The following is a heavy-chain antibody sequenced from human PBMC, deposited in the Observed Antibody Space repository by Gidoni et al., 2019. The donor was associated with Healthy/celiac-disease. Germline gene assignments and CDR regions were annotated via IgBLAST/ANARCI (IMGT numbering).Heavy chain of an antibody. CDR2: IYSGGST. CDR1: GFPVSSNY. Sequence: EVQLVESGGGLVQPGGSLRLSCAASGFPVSSNYMSWVRQAPGKGLEWVSVIYSGGSTYYADSVKGRFTISRHNSKNTLYLQMNSLRAEDTAVYYCARAPDPYYYYYYMDVWGKGTTVTVSS. CDR3: ARAPDPYYYYYYMDV. V-gene: IGHV3-53*04. J-gene: IGHJ6*03.